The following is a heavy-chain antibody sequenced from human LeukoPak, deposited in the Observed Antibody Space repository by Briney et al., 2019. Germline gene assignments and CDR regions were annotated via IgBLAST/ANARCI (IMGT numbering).Heavy chain of an antibody. Sequence: GGSLRLSCVASGFAVGSNYMSWVRQAPGKGLEWVSLIYSGGAIRYADSVKGRSTISRDSSKNTLFLQMNDLTVEDTARYYCARRPGNWGQGILVTVSS. V-gene: IGHV3-53*01. J-gene: IGHJ4*02. CDR3: ARRPGN. CDR2: IYSGGAI. CDR1: GFAVGSNY. D-gene: IGHD1-14*01.